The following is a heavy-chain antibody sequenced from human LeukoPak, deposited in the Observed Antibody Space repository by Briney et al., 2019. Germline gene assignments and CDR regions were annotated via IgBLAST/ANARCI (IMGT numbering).Heavy chain of an antibody. CDR3: AKVVRYYYDSSGSALDY. CDR1: GFTFSTYG. Sequence: GGSLRVSCAASGFTFSTYGMHWVRQAPGKGLEWVAFIRYDGSNTHYADSVKGRFTISRDNSKNTLYLQMNSLRAEDTAMYYCAKVVRYYYDSSGSALDYWGQGTLVTVSS. CDR2: IRYDGSNT. D-gene: IGHD3-22*01. J-gene: IGHJ4*02. V-gene: IGHV3-30*02.